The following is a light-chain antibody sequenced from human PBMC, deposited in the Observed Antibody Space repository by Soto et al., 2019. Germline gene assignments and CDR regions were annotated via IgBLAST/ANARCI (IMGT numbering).Light chain of an antibody. J-gene: IGLJ3*02. CDR3: QSYDISLSAGV. Sequence: QSVLTQPPSVSGAPGQRVTISCTGSTSNIGAGYDVHWYQHLPGTAPKLLIYLNNNRPSGVPDRFSGSKSGTSASLAITGLQADDEADYYCQSYDISLSAGVFGGGTKLTVL. CDR2: LNN. V-gene: IGLV1-40*01. CDR1: TSNIGAGYD.